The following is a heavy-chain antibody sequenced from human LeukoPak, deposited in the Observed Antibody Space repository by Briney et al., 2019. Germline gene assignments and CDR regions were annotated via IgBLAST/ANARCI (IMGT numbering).Heavy chain of an antibody. V-gene: IGHV4-30-4*01. Sequence: PSRTLSLTCTVSGGSIGSGDYYWSWIRQPPGKGLEWIGYIYYSRSTYYNPSLKSRVTISVDTSKNQFSLKLSSVTAADTAVYYCARDVGIAAAGPFDYWGQGTLVTVSS. D-gene: IGHD6-13*01. CDR1: GGSIGSGDYY. CDR3: ARDVGIAAAGPFDY. J-gene: IGHJ4*02. CDR2: IYYSRST.